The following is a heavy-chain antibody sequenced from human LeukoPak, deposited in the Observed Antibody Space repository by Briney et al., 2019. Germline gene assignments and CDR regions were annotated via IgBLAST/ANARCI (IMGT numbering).Heavy chain of an antibody. J-gene: IGHJ5*02. V-gene: IGHV1-2*06. D-gene: IGHD1-26*01. Sequence: GASVKVSCKTSGYIFTGYYMHWVRQAPGQGLEWMGRINPKSGGTNSAQKFQGRVTMTRDTSISTAYMELSRLTSDDTAVYYCARGELVGLGATSAGWFDPWGQGTLVTVSS. CDR1: GYIFTGYY. CDR3: ARGELVGLGATSAGWFDP. CDR2: INPKSGGT.